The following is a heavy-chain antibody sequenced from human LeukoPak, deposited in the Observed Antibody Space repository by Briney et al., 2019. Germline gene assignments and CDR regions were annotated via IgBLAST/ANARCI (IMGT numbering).Heavy chain of an antibody. CDR2: INPSGGST. CDR1: GYTFTSYY. CDR3: THDGEYCTGGVCFKGNFDY. Sequence: ASVKVSCKASGYTFTSYYMHWVRQAPGQGLEWMGIINPSGGSTSYAQKFQGRVTMTRDTSTSTVYMELSSLRSEDTAVYYCTHDGEYCTGGVCFKGNFDYWGQGTLVTVSS. J-gene: IGHJ4*02. V-gene: IGHV1-46*03. D-gene: IGHD2-8*02.